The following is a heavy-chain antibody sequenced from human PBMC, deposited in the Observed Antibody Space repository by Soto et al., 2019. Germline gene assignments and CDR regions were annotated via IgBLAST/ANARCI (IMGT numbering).Heavy chain of an antibody. D-gene: IGHD4-17*01. J-gene: IGHJ4*02. V-gene: IGHV1-8*01. CDR2: MNPNSGNT. Sequence: QVQLVQSGAEVKKSGASVKVSCKASGYTFTSHDINWVRQATGQGLEWMGWMNPNSGNTGYAQKFQGRVTMTRNTSIRTAYMERSSLGSEDTAVYFCAGWDDGVYARFDYWGQGTLVTVSS. CDR3: AGWDDGVYARFDY. CDR1: GYTFTSHD.